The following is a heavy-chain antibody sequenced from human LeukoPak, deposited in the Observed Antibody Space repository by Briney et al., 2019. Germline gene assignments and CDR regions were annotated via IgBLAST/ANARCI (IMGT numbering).Heavy chain of an antibody. CDR2: VYYRGNT. J-gene: IGHJ4*02. CDR3: ARGDWKYGDFDR. D-gene: IGHD1-7*01. V-gene: IGHV4-39*07. CDR1: GGSISSSSYY. Sequence: SETPSLTCAVSGGSISSSSYYWGWIRQPPGKGLEWIGSVYYRGNTYYNPSLKSRVTTSVDTSKNQFSLKVSSMTAADTAVYYCARGDWKYGDFDRWGQGTLVTVSS.